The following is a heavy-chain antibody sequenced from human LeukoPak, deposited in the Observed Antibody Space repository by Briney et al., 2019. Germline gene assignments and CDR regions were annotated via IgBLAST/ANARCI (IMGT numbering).Heavy chain of an antibody. CDR2: INSNSGGT. V-gene: IGHV1-2*02. D-gene: IGHD2-2*03. Sequence: ASVKVSCKASGYTFTDYYMHWVRQAPGQGPEWMGWINSNSGGTNYAQKFQGRVTMTRDTSISTAYMELSRLRSDDTAVYYCARGVDIVVVPTEIDYWGQGTLVTVSS. CDR1: GYTFTDYY. CDR3: ARGVDIVVVPTEIDY. J-gene: IGHJ4*02.